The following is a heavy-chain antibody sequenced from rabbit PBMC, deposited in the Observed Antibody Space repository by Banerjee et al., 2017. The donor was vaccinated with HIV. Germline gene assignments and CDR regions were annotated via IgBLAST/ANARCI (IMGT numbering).Heavy chain of an antibody. CDR3: ARGSDANGYSSV. J-gene: IGHJ6*01. V-gene: IGHV1S45*01. CDR1: GFSFSSYY. D-gene: IGHD7-1*01. CDR2: IVTGDGGT. Sequence: QEQLEESGGDLVKPGASLTLTCTASGFSFSSYYIYWVRQAPGKGLEWIGTIVTGDGGTYYATWAKGRFTISKTSSTTVTLQMTSLTAADTATYFCARGSDANGYSSVWGPGTLVTVS.